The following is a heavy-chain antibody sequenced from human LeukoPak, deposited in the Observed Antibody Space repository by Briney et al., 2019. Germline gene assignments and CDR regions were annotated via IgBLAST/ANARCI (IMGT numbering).Heavy chain of an antibody. Sequence: SETLSLTCSVSGDSVSSSSYYWGWIRQPLGKGLECIGTIVYVGDTYYNSSLESRVTISVDAWKNQFSLKLASVTAADTAVYYCVTLNSGRYSEIDYWGQGTLVTVSS. V-gene: IGHV4-39*01. CDR1: GDSVSSSSYY. CDR3: VTLNSGRYSEIDY. CDR2: IVYVGDT. J-gene: IGHJ4*02. D-gene: IGHD1-26*01.